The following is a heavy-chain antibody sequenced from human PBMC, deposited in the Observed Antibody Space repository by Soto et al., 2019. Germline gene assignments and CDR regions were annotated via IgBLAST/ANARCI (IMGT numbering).Heavy chain of an antibody. D-gene: IGHD6-6*01. CDR3: ARVAARLYYYYGMDV. CDR1: GYTFTSYG. Sequence: ASVKVSCKASGYTFTSYGISWVRQAPGQGLEWMGWISAYNGNTNYAQKLQGRVTMNTDTSTNTAYMELRSLRSDDTAVYYCARVAARLYYYYGMDVWGQGTTVTVSS. J-gene: IGHJ6*02. CDR2: ISAYNGNT. V-gene: IGHV1-18*01.